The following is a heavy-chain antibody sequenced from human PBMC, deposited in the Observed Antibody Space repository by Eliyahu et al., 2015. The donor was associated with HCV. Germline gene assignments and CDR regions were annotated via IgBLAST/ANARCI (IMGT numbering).Heavy chain of an antibody. CDR2: ISGSGGNT. CDR3: ARAKYCSSTSCYKGDGMDV. D-gene: IGHD2-2*02. V-gene: IGHV3-23*01. Sequence: FSSYAMSWVRQAPGKGLEWVSVISGSGGNTYYADSVKGRLTISRDNSKNTLYLQMNSLRAEDTAVYYCARAKYCSSTSCYKGDGMDVWGQGTTVTVSS. J-gene: IGHJ6*02. CDR1: FSSYA.